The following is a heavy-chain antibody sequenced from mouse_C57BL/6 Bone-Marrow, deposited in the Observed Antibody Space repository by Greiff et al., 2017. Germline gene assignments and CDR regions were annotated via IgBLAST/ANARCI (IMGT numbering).Heavy chain of an antibody. V-gene: IGHV12-3*01. CDR3: AGVLPTNWYFDV. D-gene: IGHD2-10*01. Sequence: QLQESGPGLVKPSPSLFLTCSITGFPITSGYYWIWIRQSPGKPLEWMGYITHSGETFYNPSLQSPISITRETSKNQFFLQLNSVTTEDTAMYYCAGVLPTNWYFDVWGTGTTVTVSS. CDR1: GFPITSGYY. CDR2: ITHSGET. J-gene: IGHJ1*03.